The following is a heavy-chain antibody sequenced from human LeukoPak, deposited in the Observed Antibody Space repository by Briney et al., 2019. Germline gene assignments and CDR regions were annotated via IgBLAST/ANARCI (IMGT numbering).Heavy chain of an antibody. CDR1: GYSISSSNW. D-gene: IGHD3-9*01. Sequence: SDTLSLTCAVSGYSISSSNWWGWIRQPPGKGLEWIGYIYYSGSIYYNPSLKSRVTMSVDTSKNQFSLKLSSVTAVDTAVYYCARARYDILTGYSDDAFDIWGQGTMVTVSS. J-gene: IGHJ3*02. CDR2: IYYSGSI. CDR3: ARARYDILTGYSDDAFDI. V-gene: IGHV4-28*05.